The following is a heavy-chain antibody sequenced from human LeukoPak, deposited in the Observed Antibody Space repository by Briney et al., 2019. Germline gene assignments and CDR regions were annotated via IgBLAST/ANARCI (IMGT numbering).Heavy chain of an antibody. CDR3: ARDSAYCGCDCPDY. Sequence: ASVKVSCKASGYTFTGYYMNWVRQAPGQGLEWMGRINPNSGGTNYAQKFQGRVTMTRDTSISTAYMELTSLRSDDTAVYYCARDSAYCGCDCPDYWGQGTLVTVSS. J-gene: IGHJ4*02. CDR2: INPNSGGT. D-gene: IGHD2-21*02. CDR1: GYTFTGYY. V-gene: IGHV1-2*06.